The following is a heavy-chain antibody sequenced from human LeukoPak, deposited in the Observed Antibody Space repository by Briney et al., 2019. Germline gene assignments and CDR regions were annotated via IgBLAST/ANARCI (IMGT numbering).Heavy chain of an antibody. Sequence: SETLSLTCTVSGGSISSSSYYWGWIRQPPGKGLEWIGSIYYSGSTYYNPSLKSRVTISVDTSKNQFSLKLSSVTAADTAVYYCARGRGGEQWLVPYYYYYYMDVWGKGTTVTVSS. CDR2: IYYSGST. CDR3: ARGRGGEQWLVPYYYYYYMDV. J-gene: IGHJ6*03. CDR1: GGSISSSSYY. D-gene: IGHD6-19*01. V-gene: IGHV4-39*07.